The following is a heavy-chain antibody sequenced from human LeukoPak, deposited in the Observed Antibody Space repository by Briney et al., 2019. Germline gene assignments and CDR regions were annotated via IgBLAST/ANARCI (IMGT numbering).Heavy chain of an antibody. Sequence: PSETLSLTCAVYGGSFSGYYWSWIRQPPGKGLEWIGEINHSGSTNYNPSLKSRVTISVDTSKNQFSLKLSSVTAADTAVYYCAREGVVGAYGHFDSWGQGTLVTVSS. J-gene: IGHJ4*02. D-gene: IGHD2-15*01. CDR1: GGSFSGYY. CDR2: INHSGST. CDR3: AREGVVGAYGHFDS. V-gene: IGHV4-34*01.